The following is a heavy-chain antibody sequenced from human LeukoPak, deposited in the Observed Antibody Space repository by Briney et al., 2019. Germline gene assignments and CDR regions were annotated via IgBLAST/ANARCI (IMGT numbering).Heavy chain of an antibody. CDR3: ARRFEYDWFDP. Sequence: PSETLSLTCTVSGGSISSYYWSWIRQPPGKGLEWIGYISYSGTTNYNPSLKSRVTISVDTSKNQFSLKLSSVTAADTAVYYCARRFEYDWFDPWGQGTLVTVSS. CDR1: GGSISSYY. V-gene: IGHV4-59*08. J-gene: IGHJ5*02. D-gene: IGHD3-10*01. CDR2: ISYSGTT.